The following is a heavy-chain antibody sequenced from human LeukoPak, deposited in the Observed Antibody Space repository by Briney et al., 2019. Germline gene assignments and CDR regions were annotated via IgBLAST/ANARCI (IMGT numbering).Heavy chain of an antibody. V-gene: IGHV3-23*01. CDR3: ARESGGDWGYFDD. J-gene: IGHJ4*02. CDR1: GFSFGSKA. CDR2: TTQTGRFA. D-gene: IGHD2-21*02. Sequence: PGKSLTLSCAASGFSFGSKAMSWVRQAPGMGLEWVTSTTQTGRFAHYADSVKGRFTISRDNPTNTLFLQMDSLRVEDTAIYYCARESGGDWGYFDDWGQGTLVTVSS.